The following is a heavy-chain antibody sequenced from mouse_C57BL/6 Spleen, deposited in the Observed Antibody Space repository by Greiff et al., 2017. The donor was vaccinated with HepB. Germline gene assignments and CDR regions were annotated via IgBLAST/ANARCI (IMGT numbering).Heavy chain of an antibody. D-gene: IGHD4-1*01. CDR1: GFTFSSYG. CDR3: ARHRNWDRDWYFDV. V-gene: IGHV5-6*01. J-gene: IGHJ1*03. Sequence: EVMLVESGGDLVKPGGSLKLSCAASGFTFSSYGMSWVRQTPDKRLEWVATIISGGSYTYYPDSVKGRFTISRDNAKNTLYLQMSSLKSEDTAMYYCARHRNWDRDWYFDVWGTGTTVTVSS. CDR2: IISGGSYT.